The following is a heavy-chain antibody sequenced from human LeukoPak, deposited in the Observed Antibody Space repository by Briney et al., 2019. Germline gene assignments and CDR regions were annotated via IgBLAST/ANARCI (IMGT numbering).Heavy chain of an antibody. Sequence: GASVKVSCKASGYTFTGYYMHWVRQAPGQGLEWMGRINPNSGGTNYAQKFQGRVTMTRDTSISTAYMELSRLRSDDTAVYYCARDCTNGVCLEYWGQGTLVTVSS. J-gene: IGHJ4*02. CDR2: INPNSGGT. V-gene: IGHV1-2*06. D-gene: IGHD2-8*01. CDR1: GYTFTGYY. CDR3: ARDCTNGVCLEY.